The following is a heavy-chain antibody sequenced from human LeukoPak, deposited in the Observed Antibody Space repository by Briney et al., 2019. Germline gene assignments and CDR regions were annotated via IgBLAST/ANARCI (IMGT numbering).Heavy chain of an antibody. CDR1: GYTFTSYG. CDR2: ISGHNGKT. CDR3: ARAGTTLLLDY. V-gene: IGHV1-18*01. J-gene: IGHJ4*02. Sequence: EASVKVSCKASGYTFTSYGIIWVRQAPGQGLQWMGWISGHNGKTNYAQNLQGRVTMTTDTSTNTVYSELRSLTSDDTAVYYCARAGTTLLLDYWGQGTLVTVSS. D-gene: IGHD4-11*01.